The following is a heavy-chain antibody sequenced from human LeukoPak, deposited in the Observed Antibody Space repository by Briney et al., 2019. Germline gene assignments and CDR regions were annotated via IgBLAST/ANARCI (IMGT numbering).Heavy chain of an antibody. CDR2: INPNSGGT. D-gene: IGHD3-9*01. CDR1: GYTFTGYY. V-gene: IGHV1-2*02. CDR3: ARQYYDILTGSETHDY. Sequence: ASVKVSCKASGYTFTGYYMHWVRQAPGQGLEWMGWINPNSGGTKYAQKFLGRVTMTRDTSINTAYMELSRLRSGGTAFYYCARQYYDILTGSETHDYWGQGTLVTVSS. J-gene: IGHJ4*02.